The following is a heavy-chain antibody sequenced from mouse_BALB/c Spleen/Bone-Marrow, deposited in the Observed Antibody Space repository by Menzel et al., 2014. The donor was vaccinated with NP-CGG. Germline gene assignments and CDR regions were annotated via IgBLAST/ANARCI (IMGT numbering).Heavy chain of an antibody. CDR2: ISYSGST. D-gene: IGHD2-1*01. CDR1: GYSITSDYA. CDR3: ARDGNYPWYFDV. V-gene: IGHV3-2*02. J-gene: IGHJ1*01. Sequence: VQLKRSGPGLVKPSQSLSLTCTVTGYSITSDYAWHWIRQFPGNRLEWMGYISYSGSTNYNPSLKSPISITRDTSKSQFFLQLNSVTTEDTATYYCARDGNYPWYFDVWGAGTTVTVSS.